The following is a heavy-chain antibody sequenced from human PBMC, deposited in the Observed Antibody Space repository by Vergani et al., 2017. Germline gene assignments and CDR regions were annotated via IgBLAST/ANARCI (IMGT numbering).Heavy chain of an antibody. D-gene: IGHD3-10*01. J-gene: IGHJ4*02. V-gene: IGHV3-64*01. CDR3: ARKGWFGLPFDY. CDR1: GFTFSSYA. Sequence: EVQLVESGGGLVQPGGSLRLSCAASGFTFSSYAMHWVRQAPGKGLEYVSAISSNGGSTYYANSVKGRFTISRDNSKNTLYLQMNSLRAEDTAVYYCARKGWFGLPFDYWGQGALVTVSS. CDR2: ISSNGGST.